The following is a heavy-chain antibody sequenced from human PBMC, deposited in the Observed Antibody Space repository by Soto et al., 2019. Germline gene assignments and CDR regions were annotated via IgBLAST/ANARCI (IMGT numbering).Heavy chain of an antibody. CDR3: ASGNGDYVDY. Sequence: SETLSLTCTVSGGSISSGGYYWSWIRQHPGKGLEWIGYIYYSGSTYYNPSLKSRVTISVDTSKNQFPLKLSSVTAADTAVYYCASGNGDYVDYWGQGTLVTVSS. CDR2: IYYSGST. D-gene: IGHD1-1*01. J-gene: IGHJ4*02. V-gene: IGHV4-31*03. CDR1: GGSISSGGYY.